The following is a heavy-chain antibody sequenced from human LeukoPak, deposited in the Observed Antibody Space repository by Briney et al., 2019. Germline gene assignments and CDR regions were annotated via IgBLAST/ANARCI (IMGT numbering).Heavy chain of an antibody. Sequence: GESLKISCKGSGYSFTSYWIGWVRQMPGKGLEWMGIIYPGDSDTKYSPSFQGQVSISADKSISTAYLQWNSLKASDTATYYCARHLAPATMEVHDAFHIWGQGTMVTVSS. CDR1: GYSFTSYW. J-gene: IGHJ3*02. V-gene: IGHV5-51*01. CDR2: IYPGDSDT. CDR3: ARHLAPATMEVHDAFHI. D-gene: IGHD4/OR15-4a*01.